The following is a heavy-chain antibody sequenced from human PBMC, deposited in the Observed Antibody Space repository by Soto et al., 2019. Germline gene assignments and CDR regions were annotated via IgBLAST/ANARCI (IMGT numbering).Heavy chain of an antibody. V-gene: IGHV4-59*01. D-gene: IGHD2-15*01. CDR2: IYYSGCT. CDR3: ARVQGYCSGGSCYTGWYFDL. Sequence: QVQLQESGPGLVKPSETLSLTCTVSGGSISSYYWSWIRQPPGRGLEGIGYIYYSGCTNYHPSPKSRVTISVDTSKNQFSLKLSSVTAADTAVYYCARVQGYCSGGSCYTGWYFDLWGRGTLVTVSS. CDR1: GGSISSYY. J-gene: IGHJ2*01.